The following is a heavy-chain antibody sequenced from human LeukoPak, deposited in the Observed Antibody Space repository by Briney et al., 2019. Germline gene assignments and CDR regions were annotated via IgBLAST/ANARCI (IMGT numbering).Heavy chain of an antibody. D-gene: IGHD1-26*01. CDR2: INTSGGIT. CDR3: ARYSGSYHTYFDS. Sequence: AAVKVSFKASGYTFSIYYIHWVRQAPGQGVEWMGIINTSGGITTYTQKFEGRVTMTRDTSTSTVDMKLSRLRSEDTAVYYCARYSGSYHTYFDSWGQGTLVTVSS. J-gene: IGHJ4*02. V-gene: IGHV1-46*01. CDR1: GYTFSIYY.